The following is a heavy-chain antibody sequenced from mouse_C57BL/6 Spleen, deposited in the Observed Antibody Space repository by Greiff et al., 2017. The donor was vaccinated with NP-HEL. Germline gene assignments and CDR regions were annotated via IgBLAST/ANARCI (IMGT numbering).Heavy chain of an antibody. D-gene: IGHD1-1*01. V-gene: IGHV1-61*01. Sequence: QVQLQQPGAELVRPGSSVKLSCKASGYTFTSYWMDWVKQRPGQGLEWIGNIYPSDSETHYNQKFKDKATLTVDKSSSTAYMQLSSLTSEDSAFSYWAIWGYGSSLFTYGGQGTPLTSSS. CDR1: GYTFTSYW. J-gene: IGHJ2*01. CDR3: AIWGYGSSLFTY. CDR2: IYPSDSET.